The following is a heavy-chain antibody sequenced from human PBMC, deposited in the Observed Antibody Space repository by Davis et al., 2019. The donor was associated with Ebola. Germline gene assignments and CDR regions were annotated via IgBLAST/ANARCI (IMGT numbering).Heavy chain of an antibody. V-gene: IGHV3-66*01. D-gene: IGHD6-19*01. CDR2: IYDHST. CDR1: GFTVSSNH. Sequence: GESLKISCAASGFTVSSNHMSWVRQAPGKGLEWVSVIYDHSTAYADSVKGRFTISRDNSKNTLYLQMNSLRAEDTAVYYCARVYSSGDFDYWGQGTLVTVSS. CDR3: ARVYSSGDFDY. J-gene: IGHJ4*02.